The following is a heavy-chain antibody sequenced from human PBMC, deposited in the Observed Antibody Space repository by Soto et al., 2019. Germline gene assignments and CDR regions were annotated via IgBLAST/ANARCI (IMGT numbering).Heavy chain of an antibody. J-gene: IGHJ4*02. Sequence: GGSLRLSCAASGFTFGSYGMSWIRQAPGKGLEWVSAISGSGGSTYYADSVKGRFTISRDNSKNTLYLQMNSLRAEDTAVYYCAKAPLWSGYYVDYWGQGTLVTVSS. CDR2: ISGSGGST. CDR1: GFTFGSYG. V-gene: IGHV3-23*01. CDR3: AKAPLWSGYYVDY. D-gene: IGHD3-3*01.